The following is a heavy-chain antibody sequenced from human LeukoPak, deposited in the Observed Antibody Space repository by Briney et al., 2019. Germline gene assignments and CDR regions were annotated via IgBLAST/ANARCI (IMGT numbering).Heavy chain of an antibody. V-gene: IGHV1-8*01. CDR3: ARGALTRWGYYYVSFDI. J-gene: IGHJ3*02. Sequence: ASVKVSCKASGYTFTSYDINWVRQATGQGLGWMGWMNPNSGNTGYAQKFQGRVTMTRNTSISTAYMELSSLRSEDTAVYYCARGALTRWGYYYVSFDIWGQGTMVTVSS. CDR2: MNPNSGNT. CDR1: GYTFTSYD. D-gene: IGHD3-22*01.